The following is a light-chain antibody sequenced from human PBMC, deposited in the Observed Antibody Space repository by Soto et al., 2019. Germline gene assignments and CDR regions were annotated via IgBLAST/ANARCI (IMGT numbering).Light chain of an antibody. Sequence: EIVMTQSPATLSVSPGERATLSCRASQSVSSNLAWYQQKPGQPPRLLIYGASTRATGIPARFSGSGSGTEFNLTIDSLQSEDFAVYYCQQYDYWPPYTFGQGTKLEIK. J-gene: IGKJ2*01. V-gene: IGKV3-15*01. CDR3: QQYDYWPPYT. CDR1: QSVSSN. CDR2: GAS.